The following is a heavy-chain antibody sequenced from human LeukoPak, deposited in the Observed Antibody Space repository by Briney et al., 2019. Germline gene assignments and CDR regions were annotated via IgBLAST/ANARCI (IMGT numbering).Heavy chain of an antibody. V-gene: IGHV3-74*01. CDR2: INSDESST. D-gene: IGHD4-17*01. CDR3: ASYGDYLYY. J-gene: IGHJ4*02. CDR1: GFTFSSYW. Sequence: GGSLRLSCAASGFTFSSYWMHWVRQAPGKGLVWVSRINSDESSTSYADSVKGGFTISRDNAKNTLYLQMNSLRAEDTAVYYCASYGDYLYYRGQGTLVTVSS.